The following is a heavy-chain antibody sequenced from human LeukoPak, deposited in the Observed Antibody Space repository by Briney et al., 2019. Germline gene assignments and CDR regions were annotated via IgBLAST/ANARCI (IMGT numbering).Heavy chain of an antibody. D-gene: IGHD6-13*01. Sequence: SETLSLTCTVSGGSISSDGYYWSWIRQYPGQGLEWIGYIYYSGSTYYNPSLKSRVTISVDTSKNQFSLKLSSVTAADTAMYYCARGPGIAAAANFDYWGQGTLVTVSS. CDR3: ARGPGIAAAANFDY. CDR1: GGSISSDGYY. J-gene: IGHJ4*02. CDR2: IYYSGST. V-gene: IGHV4-31*03.